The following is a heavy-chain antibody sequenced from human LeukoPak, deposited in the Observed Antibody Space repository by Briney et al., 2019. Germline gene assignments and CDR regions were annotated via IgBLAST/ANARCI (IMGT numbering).Heavy chain of an antibody. CDR2: ISSSSSYI. Sequence: GGSLRLSCAASGFTFSSYSMNWVRQAPGKGLEWVSSISSSSSYIYYADSVKGRFTISRDNAKNSLYQQMNSLRAEDTAVYYCARAIAAAGAFDYWGQGTLVTVSS. CDR1: GFTFSSYS. V-gene: IGHV3-21*01. J-gene: IGHJ4*02. D-gene: IGHD6-13*01. CDR3: ARAIAAAGAFDY.